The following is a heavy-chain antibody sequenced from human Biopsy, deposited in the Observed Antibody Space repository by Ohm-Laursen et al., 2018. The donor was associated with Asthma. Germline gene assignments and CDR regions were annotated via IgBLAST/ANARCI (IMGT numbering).Heavy chain of an antibody. V-gene: IGHV4-30-2*01. Sequence: SQTLSLTCTVSGGSVSTGSYYWSWIRQPPGKGLGWIGYIYHSGSTYYNPSLKSRVTISVDRSKNQFSLKLSSVTAADTAVYYCARVKDGYNFDYWGQGTLVTVSS. CDR3: ARVKDGYNFDY. CDR1: GGSVSTGSYY. CDR2: IYHSGST. D-gene: IGHD5-24*01. J-gene: IGHJ4*02.